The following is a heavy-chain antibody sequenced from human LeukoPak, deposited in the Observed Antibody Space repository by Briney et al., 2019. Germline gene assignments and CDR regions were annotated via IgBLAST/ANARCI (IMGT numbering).Heavy chain of an antibody. J-gene: IGHJ6*03. D-gene: IGHD3-16*02. CDR1: GFTFSSYS. CDR3: ARDGKLLRLGELSLFEDYYYYMDV. Sequence: GGSLRLSCAASGFTFSSYSMNWVRQAPGKGLEWVSSISSSSSYIYYADSVKGRFTISRDNAKNSLYLQMNSLRAEDTAVYYCARDGKLLRLGELSLFEDYYYYMDVWGKGTTVTVSS. CDR2: ISSSSSYI. V-gene: IGHV3-21*01.